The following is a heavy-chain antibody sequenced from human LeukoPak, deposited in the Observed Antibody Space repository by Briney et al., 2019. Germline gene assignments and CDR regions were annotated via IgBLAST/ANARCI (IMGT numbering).Heavy chain of an antibody. V-gene: IGHV1-18*01. CDR2: ISPYSGST. D-gene: IGHD3-9*01. J-gene: IGHJ4*02. CDR1: GYSFRNYG. Sequence: ASVKVSCKASGYSFRNYGISWVRQAPGQGLEWMGWISPYSGSTDYPQKFKGRVTMSTDTSTSTAYMELRSLRSDDTAVYYCARADTLGGGILTGPLDYWGQGTLVTVSS. CDR3: ARADTLGGGILTGPLDY.